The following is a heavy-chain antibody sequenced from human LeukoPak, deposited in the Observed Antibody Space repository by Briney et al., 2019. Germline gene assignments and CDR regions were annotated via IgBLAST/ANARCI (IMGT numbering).Heavy chain of an antibody. CDR1: GGSISNYW. V-gene: IGHV4-59*01. CDR2: VFDSGGT. J-gene: IGHJ4*02. D-gene: IGHD6-13*01. Sequence: SETLSLTCTVSGGSISNYWWSWIRQPPGKGLEWIGYVFDSGGTNYNPPLKSRVTISVDTSKKQFSLKLSSVTAADTAVYYCARGYSSSWNYFDYWGQGTLVTVSS. CDR3: ARGYSSSWNYFDY.